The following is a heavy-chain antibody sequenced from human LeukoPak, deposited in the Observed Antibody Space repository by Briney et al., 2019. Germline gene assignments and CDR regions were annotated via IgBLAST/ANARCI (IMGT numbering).Heavy chain of an antibody. D-gene: IGHD6-13*01. J-gene: IGHJ4*02. CDR3: AREVEDSSSWALDY. Sequence: GVSLTLSCAPSGFTFTNYAVIGPPQAPGKALEWVSSISSSSSDIYYADSVKRRFTISRDNAKNSMYLQMNSLRGEATDLYYCAREVEDSSSWALDYWGQGTLVTVSS. V-gene: IGHV3-21*04. CDR2: ISSSSSDI. CDR1: GFTFTNYA.